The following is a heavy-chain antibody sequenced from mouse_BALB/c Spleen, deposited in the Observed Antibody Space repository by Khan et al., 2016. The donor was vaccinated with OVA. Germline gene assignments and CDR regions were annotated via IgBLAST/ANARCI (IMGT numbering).Heavy chain of an antibody. CDR3: ARKNGSDFDD. J-gene: IGHJ2*01. D-gene: IGHD1-1*01. CDR2: INPHIGET. Sequence: EVQLQESGPELVKPGASVKISCKASGYSFTGYFMNWVMQSHGKRLEWIGRINPHIGETFYNQKFKDKATLTVDESSSTAHMELRSLASEDSAVYYCARKNGSDFDDWGQGTTLTVSS. V-gene: IGHV1-20*02. CDR1: GYSFTGYF.